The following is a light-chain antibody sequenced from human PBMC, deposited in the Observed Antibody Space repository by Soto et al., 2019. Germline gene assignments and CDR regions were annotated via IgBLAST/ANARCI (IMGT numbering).Light chain of an antibody. V-gene: IGKV3-20*01. J-gene: IGKJ4*01. Sequence: EIVLTQSPATLSLSPGERATLSCRASQSVSSIYLAWYQQKPGQAPRLLIYGASSRATGIPDRFSGSGSGTDFTLTISRLEPEDFAVYYCQQYGSSPFTFGGGTKVDI. CDR1: QSVSSIY. CDR2: GAS. CDR3: QQYGSSPFT.